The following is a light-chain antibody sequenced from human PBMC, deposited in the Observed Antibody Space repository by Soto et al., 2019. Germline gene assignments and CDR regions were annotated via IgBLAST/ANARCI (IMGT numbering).Light chain of an antibody. CDR2: DVS. Sequence: QSVLTQPRPVSGSPRQSVTISCTGTSIDVGRYNYVSWYQHHPGKAPKLMIYDVSTRPSGVPDRFSGSKSGTTASLTISGLQAEDEADYYCCSYAGSPYVFGTGTKVTVL. V-gene: IGLV2-11*01. J-gene: IGLJ1*01. CDR1: SIDVGRYNY. CDR3: CSYAGSPYV.